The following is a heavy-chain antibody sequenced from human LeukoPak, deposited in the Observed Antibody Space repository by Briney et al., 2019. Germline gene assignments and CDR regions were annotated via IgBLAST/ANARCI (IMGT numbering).Heavy chain of an antibody. CDR3: AREARIVGASMGFDY. CDR2: IYYSGST. J-gene: IGHJ4*02. Sequence: SETLSLTCTVSGGSISSYYWSWIRQPPGKGLEWIGYIYYSGSTNYNPSLKSRVTISVDTSKNQFSLKLGSVTAADTAVYYCAREARIVGASMGFDYWGQGTLVTVSS. D-gene: IGHD1-26*01. V-gene: IGHV4-59*01. CDR1: GGSISSYY.